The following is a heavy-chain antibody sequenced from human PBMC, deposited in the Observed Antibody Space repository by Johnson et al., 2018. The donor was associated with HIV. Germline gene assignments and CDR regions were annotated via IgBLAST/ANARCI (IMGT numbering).Heavy chain of an antibody. Sequence: QVQLVESGGGLVQPGGSLRLSCAASGFTVSSNYMSWVRQAPGKGLEWVAFIRYDGSNKYYADSVKGRFTISRDNSKNTLYLQMNSLRAEDTALYDCARGGGDCGGDCFLGAFDIWGQGTMVTVSS. CDR2: IRYDGSNK. CDR3: ARGGGDCGGDCFLGAFDI. D-gene: IGHD2-21*01. V-gene: IGHV3-30*02. J-gene: IGHJ3*02. CDR1: GFTVSSNY.